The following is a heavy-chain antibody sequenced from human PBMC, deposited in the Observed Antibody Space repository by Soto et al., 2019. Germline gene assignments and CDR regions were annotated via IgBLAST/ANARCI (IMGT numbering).Heavy chain of an antibody. V-gene: IGHV3-11*06. Sequence: GGSLRLSCAASGFTFSDYYVTWIRQAPGKGLEWLSYISSTSRHTDYADSAKGRFTISRDNANNSLYLQMNSLRVDDTAVYFCARAASAAGSRYFDYWGQGALVTVSS. J-gene: IGHJ4*02. CDR3: ARAASAAGSRYFDY. CDR1: GFTFSDYY. D-gene: IGHD6-13*01. CDR2: ISSTSRHT.